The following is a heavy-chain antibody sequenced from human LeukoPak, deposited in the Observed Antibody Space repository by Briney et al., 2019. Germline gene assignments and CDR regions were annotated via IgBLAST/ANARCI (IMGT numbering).Heavy chain of an antibody. CDR1: GYSISSGYY. CDR3: ARRHYDSSGEYPD. CDR2: IYHSGST. Sequence: SETLSLTCTVSGYSISSGYYWGWIRQPPGKRLEWIGSIYHSGSTYYNPSLKSRVTISVDTSKNQFSLKLSSVTAADTAVHYCARRHYDSSGEYPDWGQGTLVTVSS. J-gene: IGHJ4*02. V-gene: IGHV4-38-2*02. D-gene: IGHD3-22*01.